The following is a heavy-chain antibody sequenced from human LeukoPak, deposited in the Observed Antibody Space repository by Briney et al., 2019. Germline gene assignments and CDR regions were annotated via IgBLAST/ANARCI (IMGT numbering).Heavy chain of an antibody. CDR1: GGSISRYY. CDR2: IYYSGSI. Sequence: SETLSLTCTVSGGSISRYYWSWIRHPPGKGLEWIGYIYYSGSINYNPSLKSRVTISVDTSKNQFSLKLSSVTAADTAVYYCAREKVPGDFWGPGTLVTVSS. J-gene: IGHJ4*02. CDR3: AREKVPGDF. V-gene: IGHV4-59*01.